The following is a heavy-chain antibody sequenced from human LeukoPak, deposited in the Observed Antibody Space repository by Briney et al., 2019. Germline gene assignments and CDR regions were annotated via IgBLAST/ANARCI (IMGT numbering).Heavy chain of an antibody. CDR1: GYTFTGYY. J-gene: IGHJ4*02. CDR3: ARDNGGYGDFDY. CDR2: INPNSGGT. V-gene: IGHV1-2*02. Sequence: ASVKVSCKASGYTFTGYYMHWVRQAPGQGLEWMGWINPNSGGTNYAQKFQGRVTMTRDASISTAYMELSRLRSDDTAVYYCARDNGGYGDFDYWGQGTLVTVSS. D-gene: IGHD4-17*01.